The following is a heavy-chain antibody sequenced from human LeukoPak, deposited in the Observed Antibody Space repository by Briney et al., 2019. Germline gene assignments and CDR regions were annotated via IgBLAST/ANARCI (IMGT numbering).Heavy chain of an antibody. CDR3: AKEGGSTSYGGFAY. D-gene: IGHD3-16*01. CDR2: ISGSGGNT. CDR1: GFTFTSYA. J-gene: IGHJ4*02. V-gene: IGHV3-23*01. Sequence: PGGSLRLSCAASGFTFTSYAMSWVRQAPGKGLEWVSTISGSGGNTFYADSVKGRFTISRDNSKNTLYLQMNSLRAEDTAVYYCAKEGGSTSYGGFAYWGQGTLVTVSS.